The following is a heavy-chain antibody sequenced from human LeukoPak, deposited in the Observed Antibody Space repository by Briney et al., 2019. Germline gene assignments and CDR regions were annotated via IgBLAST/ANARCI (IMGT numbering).Heavy chain of an antibody. CDR3: ARVGGITMIVVLITDAFDI. J-gene: IGHJ3*02. CDR1: GGSISSSSYY. D-gene: IGHD3-22*01. V-gene: IGHV4-39*07. Sequence: SETLSLTCSVSGGSISSSSYYWGWIRQPPGKGLEWIGSIYYSGSTYYNPSLKSRVTISVDTSKNQFSLKLRSVTAADTAVYYCARVGGITMIVVLITDAFDIWGQGTMVTVSS. CDR2: IYYSGST.